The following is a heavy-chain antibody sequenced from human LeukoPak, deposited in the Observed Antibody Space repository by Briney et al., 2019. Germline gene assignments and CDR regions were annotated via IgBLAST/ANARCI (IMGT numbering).Heavy chain of an antibody. V-gene: IGHV3-23*01. D-gene: IGHD5-18*01. CDR3: ASGGYSYGFSSPFDY. Sequence: GGSLRLSCAASGFTFSDYGMSWVGQAPGKGLEGVSAISGSGGSTYYADSVKGRFTISRDNSKNTLYLQMNSLRAEDTAVYYCASGGYSYGFSSPFDYWGQGTLVTVSS. CDR2: ISGSGGST. CDR1: GFTFSDYG. J-gene: IGHJ4*02.